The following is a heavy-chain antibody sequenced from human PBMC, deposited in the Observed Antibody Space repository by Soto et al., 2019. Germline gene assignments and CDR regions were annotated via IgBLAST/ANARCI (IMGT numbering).Heavy chain of an antibody. V-gene: IGHV1-2*02. Sequence: ASVKVSCKASGYTFTGYYMHWVRQAPGQGLEWMGWINPNSGGTNYAQKFQGRVTMTRDTSISTAYMEPSRLRSDDTAVYYCAREYSSSWYDGGEWFDPWGQGTLVTVSS. CDR3: AREYSSSWYDGGEWFDP. J-gene: IGHJ5*02. CDR1: GYTFTGYY. D-gene: IGHD6-13*01. CDR2: INPNSGGT.